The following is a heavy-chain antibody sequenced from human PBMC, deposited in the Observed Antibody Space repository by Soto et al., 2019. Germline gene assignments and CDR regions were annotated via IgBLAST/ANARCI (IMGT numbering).Heavy chain of an antibody. CDR2: IWYDGSNK. CDR1: GFTFSSYG. V-gene: IGHV3-33*01. D-gene: IGHD2-15*01. J-gene: IGHJ3*02. CDR3: ARGLSPYCSGGSCLSDAFDI. Sequence: QVQLVESGGGVVQPGRSLRLSCAASGFTFSSYGMHWVRQAPGKGLEWVAVIWYDGSNKYYADSVKGRFTISRDNSKNTLYLQMNRLRAEDTAVYYCARGLSPYCSGGSCLSDAFDIWGQGTMVTVSS.